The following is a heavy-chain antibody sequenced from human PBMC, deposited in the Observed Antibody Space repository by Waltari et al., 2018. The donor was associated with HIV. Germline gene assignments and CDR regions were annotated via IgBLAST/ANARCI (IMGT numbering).Heavy chain of an antibody. Sequence: QVQLQQWGTGLLKASETLSLTCAVYGGSFSGYYWSWIRHPPVKGLEWIGEISHTGVTNYKPSLKSRVTISLDTSNNQFSLNLTSVTAADTAEYFCARYSLPRQSKGDYFDSWGQGTLVTVSS. CDR3: ARYSLPRQSKGDYFDS. CDR2: ISHTGVT. D-gene: IGHD2-21*01. V-gene: IGHV4-34*01. CDR1: GGSFSGYY. J-gene: IGHJ4*02.